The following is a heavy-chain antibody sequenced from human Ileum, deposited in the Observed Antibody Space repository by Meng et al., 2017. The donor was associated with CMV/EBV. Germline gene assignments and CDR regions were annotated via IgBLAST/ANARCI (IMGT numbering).Heavy chain of an antibody. CDR2: INPNSGST. V-gene: IGHV1-2*02. Sequence: QVQLVQSGAEMKNPGDSVKVSCKTAGYTFTNNIMNWVRQAPGQGLEWMGWINPNSGSTNYAQKFQGRVTMTRDTSIGTAYMELNRLTSDDTAMYFCARIIVSRGYSFDYWGQGTLVTVSS. CDR1: GYTFTNNI. CDR3: ARIIVSRGYSFDY. J-gene: IGHJ4*02. D-gene: IGHD5-18*01.